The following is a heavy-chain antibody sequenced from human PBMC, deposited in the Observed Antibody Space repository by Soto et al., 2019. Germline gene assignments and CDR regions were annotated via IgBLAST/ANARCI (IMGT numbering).Heavy chain of an antibody. Sequence: AGGSLRLSWAAAGFTFGNVWMSWVSQAAGKGLEWVGRIKSKTAGGTTDYAAPVKGRFTISRDDSKNTRYLQMNSLKTEDTAVYYCTTDLAGAVLRFLEWPSDMDVRGKGTTVPVSS. CDR3: TTDLAGAVLRFLEWPSDMDV. D-gene: IGHD3-3*01. CDR2: IKSKTAGGTT. V-gene: IGHV3-15*01. J-gene: IGHJ6*03. CDR1: GFTFGNVW.